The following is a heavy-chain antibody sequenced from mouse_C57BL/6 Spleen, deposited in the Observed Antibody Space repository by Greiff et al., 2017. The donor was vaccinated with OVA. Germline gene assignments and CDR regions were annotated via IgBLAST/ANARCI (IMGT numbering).Heavy chain of an antibody. CDR3: ARRGDGYSYYFDY. J-gene: IGHJ2*01. Sequence: EVKLQQSGAELVKPGASVKLSCTASGFNIKDYYMHWVKQRTEQGLEWIGRIDPEDGETKYAPKFQGKATITADTSSNTAYLQLSSLTSEDTAVYYCARRGDGYSYYFDYWGQGTTLTVSS. CDR2: IDPEDGET. V-gene: IGHV14-2*01. D-gene: IGHD2-3*01. CDR1: GFNIKDYY.